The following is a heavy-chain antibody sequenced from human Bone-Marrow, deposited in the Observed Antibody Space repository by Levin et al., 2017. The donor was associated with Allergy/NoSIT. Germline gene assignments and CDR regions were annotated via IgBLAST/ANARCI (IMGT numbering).Heavy chain of an antibody. J-gene: IGHJ4*02. V-gene: IGHV3-7*04. D-gene: IGHD3-10*01. Sequence: GGSLRLSYAASGFTFSSYWMTWVRQAPGKGLEWVGNIHPGGSETYYGDSVKGRFTVSRDNAQNSLYLEMNSLRSEDTAVYYCARDVAASGSHDYWGQGTLVTVSS. CDR2: IHPGGSET. CDR1: GFTFSSYW. CDR3: ARDVAASGSHDY.